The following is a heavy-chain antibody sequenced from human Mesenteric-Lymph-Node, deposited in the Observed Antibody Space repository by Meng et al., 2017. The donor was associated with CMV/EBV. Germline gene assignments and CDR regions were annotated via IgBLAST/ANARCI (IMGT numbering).Heavy chain of an antibody. CDR2: IYYSGIT. D-gene: IGHD3-3*01. CDR1: GGSISSYY. J-gene: IGHJ6*02. CDR3: ARDRRFLEYYYYGMDV. Sequence: SETLSLTCTVSGGSISSYYWSWIRQPPGKGLEWIAYIYYSGITNYNPSLKSRVTISVDTSKNQFSLKLSSVTAADTAVYYCARDRRFLEYYYYGMDVWGQGTTVTVSS. V-gene: IGHV4-59*01.